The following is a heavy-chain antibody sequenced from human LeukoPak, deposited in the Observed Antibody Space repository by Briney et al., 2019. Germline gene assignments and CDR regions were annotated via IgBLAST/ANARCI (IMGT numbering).Heavy chain of an antibody. V-gene: IGHV3-48*01. CDR3: ARDDGSSWYNFDY. J-gene: IGHJ4*02. D-gene: IGHD6-13*01. CDR1: GFTFSSYS. Sequence: AGGSLRLSCAASGFTFSSYSMNWVRQAPGKGLEWVSYISSSSSTIYYADSVKGRFTISRDNAKNSLYLQMNSLRAGDTAVYYCARDDGSSWYNFDYWGQGTLVTVSS. CDR2: ISSSSSTI.